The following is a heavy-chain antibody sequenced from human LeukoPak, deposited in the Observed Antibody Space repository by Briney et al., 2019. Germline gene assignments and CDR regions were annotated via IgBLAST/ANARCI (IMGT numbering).Heavy chain of an antibody. CDR1: GFTFSSYG. J-gene: IGHJ4*02. V-gene: IGHV3-33*01. Sequence: GRSLRLSCAASGFTFSSYGMHWVRQAPGKGLEWVAVIWYDGSNKYYADYVKVRFTISRDNSKNTLYLQMNSLRAEDTAVYYCARDPYYYGSGSYYHSFDYWGQGTLVTVSS. CDR2: IWYDGSNK. D-gene: IGHD3-10*01. CDR3: ARDPYYYGSGSYYHSFDY.